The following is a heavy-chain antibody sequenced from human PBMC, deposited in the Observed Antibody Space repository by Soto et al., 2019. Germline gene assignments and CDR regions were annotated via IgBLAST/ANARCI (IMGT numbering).Heavy chain of an antibody. J-gene: IGHJ4*02. CDR3: ARAIPQAVADHFDY. CDR1: GYTFTSYD. Sequence: ASVKVSCKASGYTFTSYDINWVRQATGQGLEWMGWMNPNSGNTGYAQKFQGRVTMTRNTSISTAYMELSSLRSEDTAVYYCARAIPQAVADHFDYWGQGTLVTVSS. D-gene: IGHD6-19*01. V-gene: IGHV1-8*01. CDR2: MNPNSGNT.